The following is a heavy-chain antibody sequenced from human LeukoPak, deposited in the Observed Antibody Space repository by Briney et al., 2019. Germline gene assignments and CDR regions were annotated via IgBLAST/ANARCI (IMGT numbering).Heavy chain of an antibody. V-gene: IGHV4-59*01. Sequence: SETLSLTCAVSGGSISSYYWSWIRQPPGKGLEWTGYIHYSGSTKYNPSSKSQPTISVDTSKNQFSLKLISVTAADTAVYYCATVVRDDILTGYYIDHWGQGTLVTVSS. J-gene: IGHJ4*02. D-gene: IGHD3-9*01. CDR2: IHYSGST. CDR3: ATVVRDDILTGYYIDH. CDR1: GGSISSYY.